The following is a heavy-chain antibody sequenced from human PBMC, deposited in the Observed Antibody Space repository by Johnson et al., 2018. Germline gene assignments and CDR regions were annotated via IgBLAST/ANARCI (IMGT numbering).Heavy chain of an antibody. CDR1: GGSISRNDYY. Sequence: QVQLQESGPGLAKPSQTLSLTCTVSGGSISRNDYYWRWIRQPPGKGLEWIGYKNYSGSTNYNPSLKSRVTISVDTSKNQFSLKLRSVTAADTAVYYCARSPLVATGPYYDYYMDVWGKGTTVTVSS. J-gene: IGHJ6*03. CDR3: ARSPLVATGPYYDYYMDV. V-gene: IGHV4-30-4*01. D-gene: IGHD1-1*01. CDR2: KNYSGST.